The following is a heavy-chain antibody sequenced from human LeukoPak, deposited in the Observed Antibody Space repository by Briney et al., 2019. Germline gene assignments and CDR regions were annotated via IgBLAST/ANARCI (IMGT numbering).Heavy chain of an antibody. CDR2: IYYSGST. D-gene: IGHD3-3*01. CDR1: GGSISSSSYY. CDR3: ARVGRLFYDFSFDY. J-gene: IGHJ4*02. V-gene: IGHV4-39*01. Sequence: SETLSLTCTVSGGSISSSSYYWGWIRQPPGKGLEWIGSIYYSGSTYYNPSLKSRVTISVDTSKNQFSLKLSSVTAADTAVYYCARVGRLFYDFSFDYWGQGTLVTVSS.